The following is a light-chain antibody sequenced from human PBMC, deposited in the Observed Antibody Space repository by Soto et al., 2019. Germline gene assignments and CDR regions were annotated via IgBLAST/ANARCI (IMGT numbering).Light chain of an antibody. J-gene: IGKJ1*01. CDR1: QSISVW. Sequence: DIPMNQSPSTLSASVGDRVTITCRASQSISVWLAWYQQKAGKAPNLLIYKASRLESGVPSRFSGSGSETEFTLTISGLQPGDSATYYCKQYNSYAPTFGQGTRWIS. CDR3: KQYNSYAPT. CDR2: KAS. V-gene: IGKV1-5*03.